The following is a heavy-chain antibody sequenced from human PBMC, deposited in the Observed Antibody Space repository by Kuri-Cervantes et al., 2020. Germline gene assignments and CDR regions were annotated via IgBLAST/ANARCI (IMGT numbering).Heavy chain of an antibody. V-gene: IGHV4-59*01. CDR1: GGSISTYY. CDR2: IHHRGNT. CDR3: ARGGHGSYWYPLDY. Sequence: SETLSLTCTVSGGSISTYYWSWIRQPPGKGLEWIGYIHHRGNTNYNPSLKSRVTISVDTSKNQFSLRLISATAADTAVYYCARGGHGSYWYPLDYWGQGTLVTVSS. D-gene: IGHD6-13*01. J-gene: IGHJ4*02.